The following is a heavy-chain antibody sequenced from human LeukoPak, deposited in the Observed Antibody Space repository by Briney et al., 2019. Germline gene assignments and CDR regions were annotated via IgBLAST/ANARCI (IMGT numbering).Heavy chain of an antibody. CDR2: ISSSGSTI. Sequence: GGSLRLSCAASGFTFNDYYMSWIRQAPGKGLEWVSYISSSGSTIYNADSVKGRFTISRDNAKNSLYLQMNSLRAEDTAVYYCARVGPRAVTPYGIYYYYGMDVWGQGTTVTVSS. J-gene: IGHJ6*02. D-gene: IGHD4-17*01. V-gene: IGHV3-11*01. CDR1: GFTFNDYY. CDR3: ARVGPRAVTPYGIYYYYGMDV.